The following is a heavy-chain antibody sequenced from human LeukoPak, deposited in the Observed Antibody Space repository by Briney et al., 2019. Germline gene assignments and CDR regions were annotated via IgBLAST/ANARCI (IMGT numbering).Heavy chain of an antibody. J-gene: IGHJ3*02. D-gene: IGHD3-22*01. CDR1: GFTFSSYS. CDR3: ARDSPYDSSGYYLPGDAFDI. V-gene: IGHV3-21*01. Sequence: GGSLRLSRAASGFTFSSYSMNWVRQAPGKGLEWVSSISSSSSYIYYADSVKGRFTISRDNAKNSLYLQMNSLRAEDTAVYYCARDSPYDSSGYYLPGDAFDIWGQGTMVTVSS. CDR2: ISSSSSYI.